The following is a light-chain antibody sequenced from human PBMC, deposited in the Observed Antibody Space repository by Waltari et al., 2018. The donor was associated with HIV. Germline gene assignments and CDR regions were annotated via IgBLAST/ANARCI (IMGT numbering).Light chain of an antibody. Sequence: IVLTQSPLSLPVTPGEPASFFCRSSPSLLRTDGYNYLSWYLQRPGQSPQLLIYLGSSRASGVPDRFSGSGSGTDFTLRVSRVEAEDVGFYFCMQSLQTPFTFGPGTEVDIK. CDR2: LGS. CDR3: MQSLQTPFT. V-gene: IGKV2-28*01. J-gene: IGKJ3*01. CDR1: PSLLRTDGYNY.